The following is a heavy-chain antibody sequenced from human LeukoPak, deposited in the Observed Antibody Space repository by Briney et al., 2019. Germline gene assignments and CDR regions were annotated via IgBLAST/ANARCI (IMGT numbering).Heavy chain of an antibody. CDR1: GFTFSSYS. D-gene: IGHD2-15*01. V-gene: IGHV3-23*01. CDR2: ISGVGDST. Sequence: PGGSPRLSCAASGFTFSSYSMNWVRQAPGKGLEWVSTISGVGDSTYYAESVKGRFTMSRDNSKNTVYLQMNSLRVEDTAIYYCAKRADGCSGVSCYYYYMDVWGKGTTVTVSS. J-gene: IGHJ6*03. CDR3: AKRADGCSGVSCYYYYMDV.